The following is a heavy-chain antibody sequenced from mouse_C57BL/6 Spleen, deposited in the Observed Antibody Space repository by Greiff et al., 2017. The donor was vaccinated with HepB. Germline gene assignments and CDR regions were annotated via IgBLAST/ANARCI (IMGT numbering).Heavy chain of an antibody. Sequence: EVQLQESGTVLARPGASVKMSCKTSGYTFTSYWMHWVKQRPGQGLEWIGAIYPGNSDTSYNQKFKGKAKLTAVTSASTAYMELSSLTNEDSAVYYCTNPRDYYGSSYEFAYWGQGTLVTVSA. CDR3: TNPRDYYGSSYEFAY. CDR2: IYPGNSDT. V-gene: IGHV1-5*01. J-gene: IGHJ3*01. CDR1: GYTFTSYW. D-gene: IGHD1-1*01.